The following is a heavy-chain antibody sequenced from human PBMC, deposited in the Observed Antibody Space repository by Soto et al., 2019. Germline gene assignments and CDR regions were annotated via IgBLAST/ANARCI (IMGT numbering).Heavy chain of an antibody. CDR3: ARGALSGYYYGMDV. CDR2: INPNSGGT. J-gene: IGHJ6*02. D-gene: IGHD3-10*01. CDR1: GYTFTGYY. V-gene: IGHV1-2*04. Sequence: AASVKVSCKASGYTFTGYYMHWVRQAPGQGLEWMGWINPNSGGTNYAQKFQGWVTMTRDTSISTAYMELSRLRSDDTAVYYCARGALSGYYYGMDVWGQGTTVTVSS.